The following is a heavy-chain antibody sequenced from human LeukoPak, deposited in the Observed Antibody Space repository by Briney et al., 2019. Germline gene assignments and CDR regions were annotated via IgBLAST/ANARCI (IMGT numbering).Heavy chain of an antibody. CDR2: IKQDGSEK. J-gene: IGHJ6*04. CDR1: GFTFSTYR. V-gene: IGHV3-7*01. D-gene: IGHD3-10*02. Sequence: TGGSLRLSCAASGFTFSTYRMTWVRQAPGKGLEWVANIKQDGSEKHYVDSVKGRFTISRDNAKNSLYLQMNSLGAEDTAVYYCAELGITMIGGVWGKGTTVTISS. CDR3: AELGITMIGGV.